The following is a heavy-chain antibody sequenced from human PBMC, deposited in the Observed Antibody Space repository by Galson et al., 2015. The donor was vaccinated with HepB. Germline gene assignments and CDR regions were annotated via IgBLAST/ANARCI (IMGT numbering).Heavy chain of an antibody. J-gene: IGHJ5*02. CDR2: INPKSGGT. V-gene: IGHV1-2*02. D-gene: IGHD2-2*01. CDR3: ARGPYCSSTSCYFDGWFDP. Sequence: SVKVSCKASGYTFSGYYMHWVRQAPGQGLEWMGWINPKSGGTNYAQNFQGRVTMTIDTSITTAYMELSRLRSDDTAIYYCARGPYCSSTSCYFDGWFDPWGQGTLVTVSS. CDR1: GYTFSGYY.